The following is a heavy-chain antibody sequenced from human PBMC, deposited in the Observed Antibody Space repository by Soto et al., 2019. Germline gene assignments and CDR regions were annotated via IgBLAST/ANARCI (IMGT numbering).Heavy chain of an antibody. CDR1: GDSISSSSQY. V-gene: IGHV4-39*01. J-gene: IGHJ5*02. Sequence: SETLSLTCSVSGDSISSSSQYWGWIRQPPGKGLEWIGSIHYSGTPYYNPSLKSRVTIFVDTSKNQLSLKLSSVTAADTAVYYCARHWIAGSSIPWGQGTLVTVSS. D-gene: IGHD2-21*01. CDR2: IHYSGTP. CDR3: ARHWIAGSSIP.